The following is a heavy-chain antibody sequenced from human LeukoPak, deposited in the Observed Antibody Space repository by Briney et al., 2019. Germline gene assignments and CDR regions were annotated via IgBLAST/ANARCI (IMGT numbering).Heavy chain of an antibody. D-gene: IGHD4-17*01. J-gene: IGHJ4*02. V-gene: IGHV4-59*01. Sequence: SETLSLTCTVSGGSISSYYWSWIRQPPGKGLEWIGYIYYSGSTNYNPSLKSRVTISVDTSKNQFSLKLTSVTAADTAVYYCARGPTVTTDYWGQGTLVTVSS. CDR1: GGSISSYY. CDR3: ARGPTVTTDY. CDR2: IYYSGST.